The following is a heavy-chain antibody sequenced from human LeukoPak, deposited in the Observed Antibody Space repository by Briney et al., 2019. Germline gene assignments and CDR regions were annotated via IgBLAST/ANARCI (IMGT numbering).Heavy chain of an antibody. CDR2: IYSGGST. V-gene: IGHV3-66*04. D-gene: IGHD6-13*01. CDR3: ARHSSSWYFAFDI. CDR1: GFTVSSNY. Sequence: PEGSLRLSCAASGFTVSSNYMSWVRQAPGKGLEWVSIIYSGGSTYYADSVKGRVTTSRDNSKNTLYLQMNSLRAEDTAVYYCARHSSSWYFAFDIWGQGTMVTVSS. J-gene: IGHJ3*02.